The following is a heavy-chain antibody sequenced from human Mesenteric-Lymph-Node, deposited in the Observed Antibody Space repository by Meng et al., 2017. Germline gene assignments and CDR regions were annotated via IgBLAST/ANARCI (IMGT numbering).Heavy chain of an antibody. V-gene: IGHV4-61*02. Sequence: SETLSLTCTVSGGSISSGSYYWSWIRQPAGKGLEWIGRIYTSGSTNYNPSLKSRVTMSVDTSKNQFSLKLSSVTAADTAVYYCARDRNTMVRGVGFYYYGMDVWGQGTTVTVSS. CDR1: GGSISSGSYY. J-gene: IGHJ6*02. CDR3: ARDRNTMVRGVGFYYYGMDV. D-gene: IGHD3-10*01. CDR2: IYTSGST.